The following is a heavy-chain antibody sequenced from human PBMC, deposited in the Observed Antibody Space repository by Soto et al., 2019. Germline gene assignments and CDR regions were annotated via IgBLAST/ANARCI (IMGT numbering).Heavy chain of an antibody. CDR3: ARAPFGIAVVPDAFDI. Sequence: SQTLSLTCAISGDSVSSNSAACNWIRQSPSRGLEWLGRTYYRSKWYNDYAVSVKSRITINPDTSKNQFSLQLNSVTPEDTAVYYCARAPFGIAVVPDAFDIWGQGTMVTVSS. J-gene: IGHJ3*02. D-gene: IGHD6-19*01. V-gene: IGHV6-1*01. CDR2: TYYRSKWYN. CDR1: GDSVSSNSAA.